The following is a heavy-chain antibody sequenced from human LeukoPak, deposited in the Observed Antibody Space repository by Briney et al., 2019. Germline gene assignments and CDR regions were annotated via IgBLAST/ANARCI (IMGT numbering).Heavy chain of an antibody. J-gene: IGHJ4*02. V-gene: IGHV3-23*01. CDR2: ISGSGGST. D-gene: IGHD1-1*01. CDR1: GFTFSSYA. Sequence: PGGSLRLSCAASGFTFSSYAMSWVRQDPGKGLEWVSAISGSGGSTYYADSVKGRFTISRDNSKNTLYLQMNSLRAEDTAVYYCAKANWNDRYFDYWGQGTLVTVSS. CDR3: AKANWNDRYFDY.